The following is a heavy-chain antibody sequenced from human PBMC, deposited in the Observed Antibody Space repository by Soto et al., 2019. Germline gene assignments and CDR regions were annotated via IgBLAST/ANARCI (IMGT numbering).Heavy chain of an antibody. J-gene: IGHJ4*02. V-gene: IGHV3-30*18. CDR3: AKGDGYNFDY. CDR1: GFTFSSYG. D-gene: IGHD5-12*01. CDR2: ISYDGSNK. Sequence: QVQLVESGGGVVQPGRSLRLSCAASGFTFSSYGMHWVRQAPGKGLEWVAVISYDGSNKYYADSVKGRFTISRDNSKNTLYLHMNSLRAEDTAVYYCAKGDGYNFDYWGQGTLVTVSS.